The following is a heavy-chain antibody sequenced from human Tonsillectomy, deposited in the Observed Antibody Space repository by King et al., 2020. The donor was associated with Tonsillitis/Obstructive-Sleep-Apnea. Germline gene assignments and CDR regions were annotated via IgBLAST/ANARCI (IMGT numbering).Heavy chain of an antibody. CDR2: IYSGGST. V-gene: IGHV3-53*01. Sequence: VQLVESGGGLIQPGGSLRLSCAVSGFSVSSKYMIWVRQAPGKGLEWVSVIYSGGSTYHADSGKGRFTISRDNSKNTLYLQMNSLRAEDTAVYFCWRNLPAGGNHYAMDVWGQGTTVTVSS. J-gene: IGHJ6*02. D-gene: IGHD6-13*01. CDR3: WRNLPAGGNHYAMDV. CDR1: GFSVSSKY.